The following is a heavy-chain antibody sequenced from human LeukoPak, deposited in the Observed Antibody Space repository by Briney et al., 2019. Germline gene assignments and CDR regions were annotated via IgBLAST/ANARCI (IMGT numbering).Heavy chain of an antibody. Sequence: PSETLSLTCTVSGGSISSNNYYWGWIRQPPGKELEWIGSIYHGGYTYYNPSLKSRVTISVDTSKNQFSLKLSSVTAADTAIYYCQSRFLEWLLDYWGQGTLVTVSS. J-gene: IGHJ4*02. CDR1: GGSISSNNYY. CDR3: QSRFLEWLLDY. CDR2: IYHGGYT. V-gene: IGHV4-39*01. D-gene: IGHD3-3*01.